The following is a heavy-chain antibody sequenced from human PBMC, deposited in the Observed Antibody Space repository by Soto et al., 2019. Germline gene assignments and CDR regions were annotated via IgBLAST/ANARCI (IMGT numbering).Heavy chain of an antibody. J-gene: IGHJ4*02. CDR3: TRARISMIAYY. CDR2: IYRTGST. V-gene: IGHV4-4*02. CDR1: GGSFTSNNW. D-gene: IGHD3-16*01. Sequence: TLSLTCAVSGGSFTSNNWWTWVRQPPGQGLEWIGEIYRTGSTNYNPSLKSRVTISLDKSKNQFSLTLTSVTAADTAVYYCTRARISMIAYYWGPGTLVTVSS.